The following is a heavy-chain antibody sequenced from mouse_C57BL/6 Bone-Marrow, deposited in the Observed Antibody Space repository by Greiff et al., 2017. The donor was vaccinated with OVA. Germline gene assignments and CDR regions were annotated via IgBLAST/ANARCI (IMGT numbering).Heavy chain of an antibody. CDR2: FYPGSGSI. V-gene: IGHV1-62-2*01. Sequence: QVQLQQSGAELVKPGASVKLSCKASGYTFTEYTIHWVKQRSGQGLEWIGWFYPGSGSIKYNEKFKDKATLTADKSSSTVYMELSRLTSEDSAVYFCARHEEGAPPTHYYAMDYWGQGTSGTVSS. CDR3: ARHEEGAPPTHYYAMDY. CDR1: GYTFTEYT. J-gene: IGHJ4*01.